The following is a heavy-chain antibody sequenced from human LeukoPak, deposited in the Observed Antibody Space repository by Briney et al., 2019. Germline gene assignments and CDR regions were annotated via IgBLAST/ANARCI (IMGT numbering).Heavy chain of an antibody. J-gene: IGHJ5*02. D-gene: IGHD1-7*01. CDR2: INPNSGDT. Sequence: ASVKVSCKASGYTFSDYYIHWVRQAPGQGLEWMGWINPNSGDTNYAQKFQGRVTMTRDTSITTAYMELSRLRSDDTAVYYCARDHWKYNNWFDPWGPGTLVTVSS. V-gene: IGHV1-2*02. CDR3: ARDHWKYNNWFDP. CDR1: GYTFSDYY.